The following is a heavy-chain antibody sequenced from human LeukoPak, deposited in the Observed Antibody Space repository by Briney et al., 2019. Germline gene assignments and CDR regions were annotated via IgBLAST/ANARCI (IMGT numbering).Heavy chain of an antibody. J-gene: IGHJ6*02. V-gene: IGHV1-2*02. CDR2: INPNIGVT. D-gene: IGHD3-9*01. CDR3: ARDVHYDTLAGYSTGMDV. Sequence: ASVKVSCKASGYTFSGYYIHWVRQAPGQGLEWVGWINPNIGVTDHAQKFQGRVTMTRDTSIYTAYMELSRLRSDDTAVYYCARDVHYDTLAGYSTGMDVWGQGTTVTVSS. CDR1: GYTFSGYY.